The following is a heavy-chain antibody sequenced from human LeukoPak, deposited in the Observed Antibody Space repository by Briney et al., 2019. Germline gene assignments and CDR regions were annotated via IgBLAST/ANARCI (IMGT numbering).Heavy chain of an antibody. CDR1: GFTFNNYY. D-gene: IGHD1-26*01. V-gene: IGHV3-11*01. J-gene: IGHJ4*02. CDR2: ISISGYST. CDR3: AKNSGSYYEEGY. Sequence: GGSLRLSCAASGFTFNNYYMSWIRRAPGKGLEWISYISISGYSTYYADSVKGRFTISRDNSKNTLYLQMNSLRAEDTAIYYCAKNSGSYYEEGYWGQGTLVTVSS.